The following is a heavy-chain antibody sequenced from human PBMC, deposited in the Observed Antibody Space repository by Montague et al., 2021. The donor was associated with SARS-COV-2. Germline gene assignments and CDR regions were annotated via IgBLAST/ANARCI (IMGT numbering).Heavy chain of an antibody. Sequence: SLRLSCAASGFTFSSYATHWVRQAPGKGLEWVAVISYDGSNKYYADSVKGRFTISRDNSKNTLYLQMNSLRAEDTAVYYCARARGSYLTNFDYWGQGTLVTVSS. D-gene: IGHD1-26*01. CDR3: ARARGSYLTNFDY. CDR2: ISYDGSNK. J-gene: IGHJ4*02. CDR1: GFTFSSYA. V-gene: IGHV3-30-3*01.